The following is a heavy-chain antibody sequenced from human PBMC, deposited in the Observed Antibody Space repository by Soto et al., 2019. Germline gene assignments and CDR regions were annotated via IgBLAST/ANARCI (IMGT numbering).Heavy chain of an antibody. D-gene: IGHD2-2*01. CDR1: GYTFTSYG. CDR2: ISAYNGNT. Sequence: GASVKVSCKASGYTFTSYGISWVRQAPGQGLEWMGWISAYNGNTNYAQKLQGRVTMTTDTSTSTAYMELRSLRSDDTAVYYCARSEVPAAMGGWFDPRGQGTPVTVSS. J-gene: IGHJ5*02. V-gene: IGHV1-18*01. CDR3: ARSEVPAAMGGWFDP.